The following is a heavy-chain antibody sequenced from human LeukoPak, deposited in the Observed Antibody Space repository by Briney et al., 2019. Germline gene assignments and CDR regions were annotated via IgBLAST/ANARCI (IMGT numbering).Heavy chain of an antibody. V-gene: IGHV3-23*01. CDR1: GFTFSSYA. D-gene: IGHD2-2*01. J-gene: IGHJ3*02. CDR2: ISGSGGST. Sequence: PGGSLRLSCAASGFTFSSYAMSWVRQAPGKGLEWVSAISGSGGSTYYADSVKGRFTISRDNSKNTLYLQMNSLRAEDTAVYYCAKADYQLLFRLGGFDIWGQGTMVTVSS. CDR3: AKADYQLLFRLGGFDI.